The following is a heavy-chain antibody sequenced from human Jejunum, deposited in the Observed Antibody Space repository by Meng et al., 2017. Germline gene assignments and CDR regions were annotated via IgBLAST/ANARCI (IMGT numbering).Heavy chain of an antibody. J-gene: IGHJ5*02. Sequence: QVQLQESGPGLVKPSGTLSLTCAVSGGSISNKNWWSWVRQPPGKGLEWIGEISHTGRINYNPSLKSRVTMSLDKSKNQFSLDLTSVTGADTAVYYCARDLLDPNIAATGWFDPWGQGTLVTVSS. CDR3: ARDLLDPNIAATGWFDP. CDR2: ISHTGRI. CDR1: GGSISNKNW. V-gene: IGHV4-4*02. D-gene: IGHD2/OR15-2a*01.